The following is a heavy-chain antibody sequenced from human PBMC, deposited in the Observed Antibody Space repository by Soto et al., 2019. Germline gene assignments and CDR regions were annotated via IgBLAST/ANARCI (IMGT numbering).Heavy chain of an antibody. V-gene: IGHV1-2*02. CDR3: ARGDFDSSANYYAGWLDP. CDR1: GYTFTDYY. D-gene: IGHD3-22*01. J-gene: IGHJ5*02. CDR2: INPNSCGT. Sequence: QVQLVQSGAEVKKPGASVTVSCQASGYTFTDYYMHWLRQAPGQGLEWMGWINPNSCGTKYAQKFQGRVTLTNDRSFSTAYMELSRLGSDDTAVYYCARGDFDSSANYYAGWLDPWGQGTLVTVSS.